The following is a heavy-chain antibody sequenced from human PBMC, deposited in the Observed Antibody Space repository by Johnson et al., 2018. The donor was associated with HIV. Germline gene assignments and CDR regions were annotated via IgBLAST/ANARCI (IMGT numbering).Heavy chain of an antibody. J-gene: IGHJ3*01. V-gene: IGHV3-30*19. CDR1: GFTFSSYG. Sequence: QVQLVESGGGVVQPGRSLRLSCAASGFTFSSYGMHWVRQAPGKGLEWVAVISYDGSIKYYGDSVKGRFTISRDNSKNTLFLQMNSLRDEDTAVYYCAKERTAMVTPFDAWGQGTRVTVSS. CDR2: ISYDGSIK. CDR3: AKERTAMVTPFDA. D-gene: IGHD5-18*01.